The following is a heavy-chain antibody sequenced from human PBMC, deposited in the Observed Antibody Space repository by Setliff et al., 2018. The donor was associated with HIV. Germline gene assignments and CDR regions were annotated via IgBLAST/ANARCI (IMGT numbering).Heavy chain of an antibody. V-gene: IGHV4-34*01. CDR1: GGSFSGCY. J-gene: IGHJ5*02. Sequence: SETLSLTCAVYGGSFSGCYWSWIRQPPGKGLEWIGEINHSGSTNYNPSLKSRVTISVDTSKNQFSLKLSSVTAADTAVYYCARGLKYYYDSSGYPWGQGTLVTVSS. CDR2: INHSGST. CDR3: ARGLKYYYDSSGYP. D-gene: IGHD3-22*01.